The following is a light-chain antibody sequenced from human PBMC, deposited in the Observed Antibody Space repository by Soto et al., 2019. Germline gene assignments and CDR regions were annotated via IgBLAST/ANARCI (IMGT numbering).Light chain of an antibody. J-gene: IGLJ3*02. CDR1: NSNIGSNT. V-gene: IGLV1-44*01. CDR3: ATWDGSLNGWV. Sequence: QSVLTQAPSASGTPGQRVTISCSGSNSNIGSNTVSWYQQVPGTAPKVLIYNNGQRPSGVPDRLSGSKSGTSASLAIGGLQSDDEADYYCATWDGSLNGWVFGGGTKVTVL. CDR2: NNG.